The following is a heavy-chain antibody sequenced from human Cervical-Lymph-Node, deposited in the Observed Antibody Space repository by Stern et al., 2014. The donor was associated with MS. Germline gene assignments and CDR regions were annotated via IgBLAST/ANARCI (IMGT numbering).Heavy chain of an antibody. CDR2: INPSAGNT. V-gene: IGHV1-46*01. CDR3: ARDEGADY. CDR1: GYSFTSYF. Sequence: VQLVESGAEMKKPGASVKVSCMASGYSFTSYFIIWVRQAPGQGLEWMEIINPSAGNTNDAQKFQGRVVMTSDTSTGTVYLELSSLRSEDTAVYYCARDEGADYWGQGTLVTVSS. J-gene: IGHJ4*02.